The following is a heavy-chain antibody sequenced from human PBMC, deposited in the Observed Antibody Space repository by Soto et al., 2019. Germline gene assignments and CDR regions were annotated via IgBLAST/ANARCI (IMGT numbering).Heavy chain of an antibody. Sequence: EVQLVESGGGLVQPGGSLRLSCAASGFTFSSYWMYWVHQAPGRGLEWVSHMNNDGSYIIYAESVKGRFTCSRNNARNTLEVEMNTMSAEDTAVYYCVSGGYMHGCDIWGQGTMVTVSS. J-gene: IGHJ3*02. CDR3: VSGGYMHGCDI. V-gene: IGHV3-74*01. CDR2: MNNDGSYI. D-gene: IGHD2-15*01. CDR1: GFTFSSYW.